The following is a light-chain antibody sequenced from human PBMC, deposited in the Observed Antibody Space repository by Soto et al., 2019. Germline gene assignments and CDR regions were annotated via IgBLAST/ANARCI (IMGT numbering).Light chain of an antibody. CDR1: TSNIGNNA. CDR2: HDD. V-gene: IGLV1-36*01. CDR3: ATWDDSLNAAV. Sequence: QAVVTQPPSVSDAPRQRVTISCSGSTSNIGNNAVSWYQQVPGKAPKLLINHDDLLPSGVSDRFSGSKSGTSASLAISGLQSEDEADYYCATWDDSLNAAVFGGGTQLTVL. J-gene: IGLJ7*01.